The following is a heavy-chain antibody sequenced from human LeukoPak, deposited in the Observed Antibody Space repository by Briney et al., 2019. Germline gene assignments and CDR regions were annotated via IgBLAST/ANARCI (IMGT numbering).Heavy chain of an antibody. V-gene: IGHV3-66*01. CDR1: GFSISHYY. Sequence: GGSLRLPCAASGFSISHYYMTWVRQTPGKGLDWVSVIYTGGGTNYGDSVKGRFTISRDNSKNTLYLQMNSLRADDTAIYYCARGQAYCGADSYSDWGQGTLVTVSS. CDR3: ARGQAYCGADSYSD. CDR2: IYTGGGT. J-gene: IGHJ4*02. D-gene: IGHD2-21*02.